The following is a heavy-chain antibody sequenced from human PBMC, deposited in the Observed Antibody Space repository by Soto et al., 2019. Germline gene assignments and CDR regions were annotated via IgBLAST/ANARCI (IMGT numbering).Heavy chain of an antibody. CDR3: ASHQSSGYFYYGTDV. CDR1: GYTFTSYG. CDR2: ISAYNGNT. Sequence: ASVKVSCKASGYTFTSYGISWVRQAPGQGLEWMGWISAYNGNTNYAQKLQGRVTMTTDTSTSTAYMELRSLRSDDTAVYYCASHQSSGYFYYGTDVWGQGTTVTVSS. V-gene: IGHV1-18*04. J-gene: IGHJ6*02. D-gene: IGHD6-19*01.